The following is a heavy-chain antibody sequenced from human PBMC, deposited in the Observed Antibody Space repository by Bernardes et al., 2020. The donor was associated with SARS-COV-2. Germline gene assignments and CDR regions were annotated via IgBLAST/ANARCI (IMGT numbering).Heavy chain of an antibody. J-gene: IGHJ6*02. Sequence: SETLSLTRAVSGGSISSSNLWSWVRQPPGKGLEWIGEIYHSGSTNYNPSLKSRVTISVDKSKNQFSLKLSSVTAADTAVYYCARVDGDYVPYYYYGMDVWGQGTTVTVSS. V-gene: IGHV4-4*02. CDR3: ARVDGDYVPYYYYGMDV. CDR2: IYHSGST. D-gene: IGHD4-17*01. CDR1: GGSISSSNL.